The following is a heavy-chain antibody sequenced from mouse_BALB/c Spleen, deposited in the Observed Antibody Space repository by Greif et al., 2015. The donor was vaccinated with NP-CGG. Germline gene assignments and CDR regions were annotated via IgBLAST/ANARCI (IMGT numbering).Heavy chain of an antibody. V-gene: IGHV1-7*01. CDR2: INPSTGYT. CDR1: GYTFTSYW. CDR3: ARYYGYDYFDY. Sequence: VQVVESGAELAKPGASVKMSCKASGYTFTSYWMHWVKQRPGQGLEWIGYINPSTGYTEYNQKFKDKATLTADKSSSTAYMQLSSLTSEDSAVYYCARYYGYDYFDYWGQGTTLTVSS. D-gene: IGHD2-2*01. J-gene: IGHJ2*01.